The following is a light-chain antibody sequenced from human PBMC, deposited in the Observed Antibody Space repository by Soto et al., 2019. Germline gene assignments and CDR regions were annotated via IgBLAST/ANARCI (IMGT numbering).Light chain of an antibody. CDR2: WAS. CDR1: QSVLYTANNKNY. V-gene: IGKV4-1*01. Sequence: DIVMTQSPHSLAVSLGERATISCKSSQSVLYTANNKNYLAWYQQKPGQPPKLLIYWASTRESGVPDRFSGSGSGTDFTLTISRLQAEDVAIYYFHQYYSISPWTFGQGTKVEIK. J-gene: IGKJ1*01. CDR3: HQYYSISPWT.